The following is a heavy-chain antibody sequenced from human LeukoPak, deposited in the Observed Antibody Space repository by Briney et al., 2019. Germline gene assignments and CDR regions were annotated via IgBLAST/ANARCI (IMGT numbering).Heavy chain of an antibody. V-gene: IGHV4-61*02. CDR1: GGSISSGSYY. CDR3: ARDASSNWFDP. CDR2: IYTSGST. Sequence: SETLSLTCTVSGGSISSGSYYWSWIRQPAGKGLEWIGRIYTSGSTNYTPSLKSRVIISVDTSKNQFSLKLSSVPAADTAVYYCARDASSNWFDPWGQGTLVTVSS. D-gene: IGHD6-13*01. J-gene: IGHJ5*02.